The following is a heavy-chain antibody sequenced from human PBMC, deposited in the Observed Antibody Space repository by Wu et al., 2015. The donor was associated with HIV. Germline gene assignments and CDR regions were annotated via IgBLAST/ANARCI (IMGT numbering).Heavy chain of an antibody. J-gene: IGHJ4*02. D-gene: IGHD3-22*01. Sequence: QVQLVQPGAEVKKPGASVKVSCKASGYSFISYGISWVRQAPGQGLEWMGWISGYSGETNYAQKVQGRVTMTTDPLTGTAYMELRSLRSDDTAVYYCGRDSYYDSRGSPLDYWGQGTLVTVSS. CDR3: GRDSYYDSRGSPLDY. CDR1: GYSFISYG. CDR2: ISGYSGET. V-gene: IGHV1-18*01.